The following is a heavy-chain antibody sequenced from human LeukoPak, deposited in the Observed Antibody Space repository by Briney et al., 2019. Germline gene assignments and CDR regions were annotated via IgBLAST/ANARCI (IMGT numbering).Heavy chain of an antibody. CDR3: ARGPPEYHSGPDY. V-gene: IGHV1-2*06. J-gene: IGHJ4*02. CDR1: GYTFTGYY. Sequence: ASVKVSCKASGYTFTGYYMHWVRQAPGQGLEWMGRINPSSGGTNYAQKFQGRVTMTRDTSISTAYMELSRLRSDDTAVYYCARGPPEYHSGPDYWGQGTLVTVSS. CDR2: INPSSGGT. D-gene: IGHD2-2*01.